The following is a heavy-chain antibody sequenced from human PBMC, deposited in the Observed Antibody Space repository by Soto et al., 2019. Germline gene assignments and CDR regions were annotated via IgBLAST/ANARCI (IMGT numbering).Heavy chain of an antibody. Sequence: ASVKVSCKASGGTFSSYAISWVRQAPGQGLEWMGGIIPIFGTANYAQKFQGRVTITADKSTSTAYMELGSLRSEDTAVKYCARGDMTTVLSLAFDTWGQGTMVTFSS. D-gene: IGHD4-17*01. CDR1: GGTFSSYA. CDR3: ARGDMTTVLSLAFDT. J-gene: IGHJ3*02. CDR2: IIPIFGTA. V-gene: IGHV1-69*06.